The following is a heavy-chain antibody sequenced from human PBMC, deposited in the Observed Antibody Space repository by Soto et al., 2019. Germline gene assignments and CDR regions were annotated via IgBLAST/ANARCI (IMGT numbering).Heavy chain of an antibody. CDR3: AALPPRIVVNVLPIPM. J-gene: IGHJ4*01. Sequence: QVYLQQSGPALVKPSGTLFLTCTVSGDSISSSHWWTWVRQSPGKGLEWIGEVYHSGISTYNPSLSIRVSLSLDKSNNQFAPPLSSVTAAATAVYYCAALPPRIVVNVLPIPMWGPGTLVSVSS. CDR2: VYHSGIS. D-gene: IGHD2-21*01. CDR1: GDSISSSHW. V-gene: IGHV4-4*02.